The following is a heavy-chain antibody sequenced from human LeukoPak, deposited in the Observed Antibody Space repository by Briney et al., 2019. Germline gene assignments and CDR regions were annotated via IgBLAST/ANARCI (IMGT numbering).Heavy chain of an antibody. Sequence: PGGSLRLSCAASGFTFSSYAMSWVRQAPGKGLEWVSAISGSGGSTYYADSVRGRFTISRDNSKNTLYLQMNSLRAEATAVYYCAKVLAKVLRYFDWPRDDAFDIWGQGTMVTVSS. J-gene: IGHJ3*02. CDR2: ISGSGGST. CDR3: AKVLAKVLRYFDWPRDDAFDI. V-gene: IGHV3-23*01. D-gene: IGHD3-9*01. CDR1: GFTFSSYA.